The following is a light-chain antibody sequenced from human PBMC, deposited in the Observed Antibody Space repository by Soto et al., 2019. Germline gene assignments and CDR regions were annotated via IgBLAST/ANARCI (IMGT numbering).Light chain of an antibody. J-gene: IGKJ5*01. CDR3: QQTYSTPIT. CDR1: QISVTY. V-gene: IGKV1-39*01. Sequence: DVQVTQAPSSLSASVGDRVTITGRTRQISVTYLSWYQQRPGKGPTLLIYGASTIQRGVPSRFSGSGSGLDFSLTINSLQHEDSGTYYCQQTYSTPITFGRGTRLDI. CDR2: GAS.